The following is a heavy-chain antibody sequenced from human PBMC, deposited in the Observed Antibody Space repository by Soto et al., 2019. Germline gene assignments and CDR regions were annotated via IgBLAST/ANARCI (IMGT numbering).Heavy chain of an antibody. Sequence: GKPSLAWTVSARSIGTAYGSWIRQAAGNGLELIGRIYTSASTNYTPSLKSRVTMSVATSKNQFSLNLSSVTAADTAVYYCARGDIVVAPAAIGLAAPFHYSLQGTLVT. D-gene: IGHD2-2*02. V-gene: IGHV4-4*07. J-gene: IGHJ4*02. CDR3: ARGDIVVAPAAIGLAAPFHY. CDR1: ARSIGTAY. CDR2: IYTSAST.